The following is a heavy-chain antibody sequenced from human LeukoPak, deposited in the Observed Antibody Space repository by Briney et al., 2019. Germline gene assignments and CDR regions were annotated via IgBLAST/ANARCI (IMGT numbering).Heavy chain of an antibody. V-gene: IGHV4-39*01. D-gene: IGHD6-13*01. Sequence: SETLSLTCTVSGGSISSSRYYWGWIRQPPGKGLEWIGSIYYSGSTYYNPSLKSRVTISVDTSKNQFSLKLSSVTAADTAVYYCARQEILSSWWFDPWGQGTLVTVSS. CDR2: IYYSGST. CDR1: GGSISSSRYY. J-gene: IGHJ5*02. CDR3: ARQEILSSWWFDP.